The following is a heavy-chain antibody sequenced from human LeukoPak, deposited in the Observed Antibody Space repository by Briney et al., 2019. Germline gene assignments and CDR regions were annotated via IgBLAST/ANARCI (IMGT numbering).Heavy chain of an antibody. J-gene: IGHJ5*02. D-gene: IGHD3-10*01. Sequence: SSETLSLTSTLSGGSIRSSYYYWGWIRHPPGKGREWIGSIYDSGTTYYNPTLKSRVTISVDTSNNQFSLKLNSVTAADTAVYYCARHYGPWGQGTLVTVSS. CDR1: GGSIRSSYYY. CDR3: ARHYGP. CDR2: IYDSGTT. V-gene: IGHV4-39*01.